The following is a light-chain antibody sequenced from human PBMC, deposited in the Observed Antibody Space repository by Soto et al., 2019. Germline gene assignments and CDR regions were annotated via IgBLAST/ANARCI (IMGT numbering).Light chain of an antibody. J-gene: IGKJ1*01. CDR1: QSVSTNF. CDR3: QQYGRTSWT. Sequence: EIVLTQSPGTLSLSPGEGATLSCRASQSVSTNFFAWYQQKPGQAPRLLIYGASTRATGIPDRFSGSGSGTDVTLTINRLEPEDFAVYYCQQYGRTSWTFGQGTKVEIK. CDR2: GAS. V-gene: IGKV3-20*01.